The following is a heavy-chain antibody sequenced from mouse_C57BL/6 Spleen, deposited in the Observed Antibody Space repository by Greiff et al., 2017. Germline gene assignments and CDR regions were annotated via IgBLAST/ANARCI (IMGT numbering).Heavy chain of an antibody. CDR1: GYTFTSYW. CDR2: IDPSDSYT. J-gene: IGHJ1*03. D-gene: IGHD1-1*01. Sequence: QVQLQQPGAELVMPGASVKLSCKASGYTFTSYWMHWVKQRPGQGLEWIGEIDPSDSYTNYNQKFKGKSTLTVDKSSSTAYIQLSSLTSEDSAVYYCANGGYCYGSSLYVGGWGTGATVTNSS. CDR3: ANGGYCYGSSLYVGG. V-gene: IGHV1-69*01.